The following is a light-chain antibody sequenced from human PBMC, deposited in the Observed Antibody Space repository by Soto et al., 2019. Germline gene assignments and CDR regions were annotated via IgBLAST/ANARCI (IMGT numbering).Light chain of an antibody. CDR2: AAS. Sequence: DIHMTQSPSSLSASVGDRVTITCRASQSISSYLNWYQQKPGKAPKLLIYAASSLQSGVPSRFSGSGSGTDFTLTISSLQREDIATYYCQQSYGTPLTFGGGTKVEIK. J-gene: IGKJ4*01. CDR1: QSISSY. CDR3: QQSYGTPLT. V-gene: IGKV1-39*01.